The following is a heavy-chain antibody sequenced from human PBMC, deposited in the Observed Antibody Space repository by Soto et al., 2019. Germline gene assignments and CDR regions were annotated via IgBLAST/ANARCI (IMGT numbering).Heavy chain of an antibody. CDR1: GGSISSGGSY. CDR3: VRYCSTTKCPFDY. Sequence: SETLSLTCTLSGGSISSGGSYWGWIRQPPGKGLEWIGYIYYSGNTYFNPSLKSRVTLSVDTSKNQFSLNLSSVTAADTAVYYCVRYCSTTKCPFDYWGQGTLVTVSS. J-gene: IGHJ4*02. D-gene: IGHD2-2*01. V-gene: IGHV4-30-4*01. CDR2: IYYSGNT.